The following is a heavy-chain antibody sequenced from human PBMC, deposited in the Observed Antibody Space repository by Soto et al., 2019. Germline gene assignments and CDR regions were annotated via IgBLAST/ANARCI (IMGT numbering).Heavy chain of an antibody. V-gene: IGHV3-33*01. D-gene: IGHD6-13*01. CDR1: GFTFSSYG. CDR3: ARPSQGYSSSSDNWFDP. CDR2: IWYDGSNK. J-gene: IGHJ5*02. Sequence: PGGSLRLSCAASGFTFSSYGMHWVRQAPGKGLEWVAVIWYDGSNKYYADSVKGRFTISRDNSKNTLYLQMNSLRAEDTAVYYCARPSQGYSSSSDNWFDPWGQGTLVTVSS.